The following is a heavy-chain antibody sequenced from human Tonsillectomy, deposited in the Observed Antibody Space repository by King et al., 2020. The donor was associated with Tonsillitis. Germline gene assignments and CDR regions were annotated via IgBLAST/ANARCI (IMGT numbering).Heavy chain of an antibody. CDR2: INHSGGST. CDR3: ARDRLYCSRTSCYSFDC. CDR1: GYTFTNYY. J-gene: IGHJ4*02. D-gene: IGHD2-2*01. V-gene: IGHV1-46*01. Sequence: VQLVQSGAEVKTPGASVNVSCKASGYTFTNYYMHWVRQAPGQGLEWMGIINHSGGSTSYAQKFQGRVTMTRDTSKSTVYMELNSLRSEDTAVYYCARDRLYCSRTSCYSFDCWGQGTLVTVSS.